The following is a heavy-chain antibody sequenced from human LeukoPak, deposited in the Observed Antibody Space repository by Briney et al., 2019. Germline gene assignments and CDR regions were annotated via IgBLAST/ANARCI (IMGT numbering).Heavy chain of an antibody. CDR3: AKPGSGIYFTHKWFDP. Sequence: GGSLRLSCAASGFTFSSYGMHWVRQAPGKGLEWAAVIWYDGSNKYYADSVKGRFTISRDNSKNTLYLQLDSLRAEDTAIYYCAKPGSGIYFTHKWFDPWGQGTLVTVSS. V-gene: IGHV3-33*06. J-gene: IGHJ5*02. CDR2: IWYDGSNK. CDR1: GFTFSSYG. D-gene: IGHD3-10*01.